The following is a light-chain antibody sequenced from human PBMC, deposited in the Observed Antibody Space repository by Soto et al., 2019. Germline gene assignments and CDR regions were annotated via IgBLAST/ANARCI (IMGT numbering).Light chain of an antibody. CDR3: AAWDDSLNGPV. V-gene: IGLV1-36*01. J-gene: IGLJ2*01. CDR1: SSNIGNNA. Sequence: QSVLTQPPSVSEAPSQRVTISCSGSSSNIGNNAVNWYQQLPGKAPKLLIYYDDLLPSGVSDRFSGSKSGTSASLAISGLQSEDEADYYCAAWDDSLNGPVFGGGTKVTVL. CDR2: YDD.